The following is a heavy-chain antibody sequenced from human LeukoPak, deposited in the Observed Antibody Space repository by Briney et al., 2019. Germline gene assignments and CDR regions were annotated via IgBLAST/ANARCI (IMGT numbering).Heavy chain of an antibody. CDR2: IKQDGSEK. CDR1: GFTFSSYW. V-gene: IGHV3-7*03. Sequence: GGSLRLSCAASGFTFSSYWMSWVRQAPGKGLEWVANIKQDGSEKYYVDSVKGRFTISRDNAKNSLYLQMNSLRAEDTAVYYCARRAGDYSHPYDYWGQGTLVTVSS. J-gene: IGHJ4*02. D-gene: IGHD3-22*01. CDR3: ARRAGDYSHPYDY.